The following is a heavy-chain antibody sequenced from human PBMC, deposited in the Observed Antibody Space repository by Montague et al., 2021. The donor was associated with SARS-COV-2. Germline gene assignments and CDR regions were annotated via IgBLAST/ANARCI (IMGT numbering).Heavy chain of an antibody. J-gene: IGHJ6*02. CDR1: GGSFNGYY. V-gene: IGHV4-34*01. CDR2: INHSGST. D-gene: IGHD2-15*01. Sequence: SETLSLTCAVYGGSFNGYYWSWIRQPPGKGLEWIGEINHSGSTNYNPSLKSRVAISVDTSKNQFSLKLSSVTAADTAVYYCAGGSGCSGGSCYSEWDPYYYYGMDVWGQGTTVTVSS. CDR3: AGGSGCSGGSCYSEWDPYYYYGMDV.